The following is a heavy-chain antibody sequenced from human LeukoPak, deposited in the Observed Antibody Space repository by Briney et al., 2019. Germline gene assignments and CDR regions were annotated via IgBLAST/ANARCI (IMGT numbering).Heavy chain of an antibody. J-gene: IGHJ5*02. Sequence: SETLSLTCTVSGGSISSSSYYWGWIRQPPGKGLEWIGSIYYSGSTNYNPSLKSRVTISVDTSKNQFSLKLSSVTAADTAVYYCARGPFGSGSYSYWFDPWGQGTLVTVSS. CDR2: IYYSGST. CDR3: ARGPFGSGSYSYWFDP. V-gene: IGHV4-39*07. CDR1: GGSISSSSYY. D-gene: IGHD3-10*01.